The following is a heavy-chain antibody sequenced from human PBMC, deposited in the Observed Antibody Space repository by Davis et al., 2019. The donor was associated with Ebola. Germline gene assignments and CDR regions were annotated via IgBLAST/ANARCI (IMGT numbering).Heavy chain of an antibody. CDR2: INPSGGST. V-gene: IGHV1-46*01. Sequence: AASVKVSCKASGYTFTSYYMHWVRQAPGQGLEWMGIINPSGGSTSYAQKFQGRVTMTRDTSTSTVYMELSSLRSEDTAVYYCARSPYDFWSGYPRPVDGMDVWGQGTTVTVSS. J-gene: IGHJ6*02. D-gene: IGHD3-3*01. CDR1: GYTFTSYY. CDR3: ARSPYDFWSGYPRPVDGMDV.